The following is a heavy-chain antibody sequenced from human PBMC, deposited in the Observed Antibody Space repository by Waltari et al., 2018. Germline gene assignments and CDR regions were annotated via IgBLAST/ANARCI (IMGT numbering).Heavy chain of an antibody. V-gene: IGHV1-69*08. D-gene: IGHD3-22*01. CDR2: IIPIFGTA. CDR1: GGTFSSYA. J-gene: IGHJ6*02. Sequence: QVQLVQSGAEVKKPGSSVKVSCKASGGTFSSYAISWVRQAPGQGLEWMGRIIPIFGTANYAQKFQGRVTITADKSTSTAYMELSSLRSEDTAVYYCARDYYDSSGYYEGYYYYGMDVWGQGTTVTVSS. CDR3: ARDYYDSSGYYEGYYYYGMDV.